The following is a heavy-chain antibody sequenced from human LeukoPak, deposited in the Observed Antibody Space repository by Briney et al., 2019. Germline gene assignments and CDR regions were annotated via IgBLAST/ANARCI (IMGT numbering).Heavy chain of an antibody. Sequence: GRSLRLSCAASGFSFSSYEMNWVRQAPGEGLEWVSYTNQIGDIIYYADSVKGRFTISRDNAKNSLYLQMNSLRAEDTAVYHCVREGLGFAHGFDYWGQGALVIVSS. CDR1: GFSFSSYE. J-gene: IGHJ4*02. D-gene: IGHD2-8*01. V-gene: IGHV3-48*03. CDR3: VREGLGFAHGFDY. CDR2: TNQIGDII.